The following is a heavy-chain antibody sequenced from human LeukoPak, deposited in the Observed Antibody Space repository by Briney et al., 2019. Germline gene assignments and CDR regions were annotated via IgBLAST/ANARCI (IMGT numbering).Heavy chain of an antibody. CDR3: ARGAPVHGGRPAAAIPDY. CDR1: GGSISSGGYY. D-gene: IGHD2-2*02. V-gene: IGHV4-31*03. J-gene: IGHJ4*02. Sequence: SQTLSLTCTVSGGSISSGGYYWSWIRQHPGKGLEGIGYIYYSGSTYYNPSLKSRVTISVDTSKNQFSLKLRSVTAADTAVYYCARGAPVHGGRPAAAIPDYWGQGTLVTVSS. CDR2: IYYSGST.